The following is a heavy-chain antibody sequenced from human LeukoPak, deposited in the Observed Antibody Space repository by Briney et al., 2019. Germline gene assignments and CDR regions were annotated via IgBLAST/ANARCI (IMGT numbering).Heavy chain of an antibody. CDR1: GFTFSSSW. J-gene: IGHJ4*02. Sequence: PGGSLRLSCAASGFTFSSSWMGWARQAPGEGLEWVANIKEDGSWKHYAVSVQGRFTISRDNAKSSLYLQMNSLRAEDTAVYYCARDRGWYHADSWGQGTLVTVSS. D-gene: IGHD6-19*01. CDR3: ARDRGWYHADS. CDR2: IKEDGSWK. V-gene: IGHV3-7*01.